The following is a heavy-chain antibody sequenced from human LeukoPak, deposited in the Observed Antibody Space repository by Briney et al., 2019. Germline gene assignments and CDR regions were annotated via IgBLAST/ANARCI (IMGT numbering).Heavy chain of an antibody. D-gene: IGHD2-2*01. CDR1: GGTFSSYA. V-gene: IGHV1-69*13. CDR2: IISIFGTV. J-gene: IGHJ5*02. Sequence: SVKVSCKASGGTFSSYAINWVRQAPRQGLEWMGGIISIFGTVNYAQKFQGRVTITADESTSTAYMELSSLRSEDTAVYYCAREGVGGTLKYQLLKYWFDPWGQGTLVTVSS. CDR3: AREGVGGTLKYQLLKYWFDP.